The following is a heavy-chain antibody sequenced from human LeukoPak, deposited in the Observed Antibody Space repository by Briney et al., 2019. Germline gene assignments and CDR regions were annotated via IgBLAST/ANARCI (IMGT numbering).Heavy chain of an antibody. CDR1: EFTFSTYS. J-gene: IGHJ4*02. V-gene: IGHV3-21*01. Sequence: GGSLRLSCAASEFTFSTYSMTWVRQAPGKGLEWVSSITSSSSYMYYADSVKGRFTISRDNAKNSLYLQMNTLRAEDTAVYYCARESLATIGVDYWGQGTLVTVSS. CDR2: ITSSSSYM. D-gene: IGHD5-12*01. CDR3: ARESLATIGVDY.